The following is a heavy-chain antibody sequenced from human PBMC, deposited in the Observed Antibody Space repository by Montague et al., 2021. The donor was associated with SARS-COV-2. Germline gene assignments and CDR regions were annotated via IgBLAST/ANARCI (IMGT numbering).Heavy chain of an antibody. CDR3: ARVGVITTWFYFDY. CDR2: IYYSGSS. CDR1: GGSISSGSYY. V-gene: IGHV4-61*01. J-gene: IGHJ4*02. Sequence: SETLSLTCTVSGGSISSGSYYWSWIRQHPGKGLEWIGYIYYSGSSYYNPSLKSRVTISVDTSKNQFSLKLSSVTAADTAVYYCARVGVITTWFYFDYWGQGTLVTVSS. D-gene: IGHD3-22*01.